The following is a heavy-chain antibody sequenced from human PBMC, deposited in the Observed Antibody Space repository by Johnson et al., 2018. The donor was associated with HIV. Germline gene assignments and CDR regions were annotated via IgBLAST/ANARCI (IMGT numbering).Heavy chain of an antibody. CDR1: GFTVTSNY. Sequence: VQVVESGGGLIQPGGSLGLSCVASGFTVTSNYMSWVRQAPGKGLEWVSIIYGGGITYYADSVKGRFTISRDTSKNTLYLQMNSLRAEDTAVYYCARDSGSYYRTFDIWGQGTMVTVSS. J-gene: IGHJ3*02. CDR3: ARDSGSYYRTFDI. D-gene: IGHD1-26*01. CDR2: IYGGGIT. V-gene: IGHV3-66*03.